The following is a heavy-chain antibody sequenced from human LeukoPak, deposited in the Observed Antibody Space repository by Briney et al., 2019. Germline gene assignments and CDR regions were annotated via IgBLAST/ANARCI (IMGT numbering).Heavy chain of an antibody. V-gene: IGHV1-69*02. CDR3: ARGLYYDSSGYYHGYWFDP. D-gene: IGHD3-22*01. CDR1: GGTFSSYT. Sequence: GASVKVSCKASGGTFSSYTISWVRQAPGQGLEWMGRIIPILGIANYAQKFQGRVTMTRNTSISTAYMELSSLRSEDTAVYYCARGLYYDSSGYYHGYWFDPWGQGTLVTVSS. J-gene: IGHJ5*02. CDR2: IIPILGIA.